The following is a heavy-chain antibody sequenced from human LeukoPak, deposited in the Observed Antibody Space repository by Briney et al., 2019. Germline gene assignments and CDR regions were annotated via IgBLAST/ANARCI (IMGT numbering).Heavy chain of an antibody. J-gene: IGHJ4*02. Sequence: SETLSLTCTVSGGSISSYYWSWIRQPPGKGLEWIGYIYYSGSTNYNPSLKSRVTISVDTSKNQFSLKLNSVTAADMAVYYCARYYGSGFDYWGQGTLVTASS. CDR3: ARYYGSGFDY. CDR1: GGSISSYY. V-gene: IGHV4-59*01. D-gene: IGHD3-10*01. CDR2: IYYSGST.